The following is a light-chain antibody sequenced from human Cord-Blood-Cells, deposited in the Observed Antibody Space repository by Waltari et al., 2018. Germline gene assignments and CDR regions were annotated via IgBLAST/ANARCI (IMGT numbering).Light chain of an antibody. CDR1: SIDVGSYNL. CDR2: EVS. CDR3: CSYAGSSTWV. J-gene: IGLJ3*02. Sequence: QSALTQPASVSGSPAQSTPISCTGTSIDVGSYNLVSWYQQHPGKAPKLMIYEVSKRPSGVSNRFSGSKSGNTASLTISGLQAEDEADYYCCSYAGSSTWVFGGGTKLTVL. V-gene: IGLV2-23*02.